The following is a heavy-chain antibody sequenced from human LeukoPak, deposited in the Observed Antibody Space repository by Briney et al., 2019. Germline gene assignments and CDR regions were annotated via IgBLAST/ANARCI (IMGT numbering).Heavy chain of an antibody. D-gene: IGHD1-26*01. V-gene: IGHV3-53*01. J-gene: IGHJ6*02. CDR2: IYSGGST. CDR3: ARPYSGSYFNYGMDV. CDR1: GFTVSTNY. Sequence: HTGGSLRLSCAASGFTVSTNYMSWVRQAPGKGLEWVSVIYSGGSTYFADSVKGRFTISRDNSKNTLYLQTNSLRAEDTAVYYCARPYSGSYFNYGMDVWGQGTTVTVSS.